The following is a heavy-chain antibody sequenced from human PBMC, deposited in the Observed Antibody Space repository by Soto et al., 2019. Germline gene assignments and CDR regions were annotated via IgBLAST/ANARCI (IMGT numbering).Heavy chain of an antibody. D-gene: IGHD3-16*01. CDR2: INPNSGGT. CDR3: AIKGGVNAYPLDF. J-gene: IGHJ4*02. V-gene: IGHV1-2*02. CDR1: GYTFTDFY. Sequence: ASVKVSCKTSGYTFTDFYMHWVRQAPGQGLEWMGWINPNSGGTKYAQNLQGRITVTRDTSINTAYMELNSLTSDDTAIYYCAIKGGVNAYPLDFWGQGTQVTVSS.